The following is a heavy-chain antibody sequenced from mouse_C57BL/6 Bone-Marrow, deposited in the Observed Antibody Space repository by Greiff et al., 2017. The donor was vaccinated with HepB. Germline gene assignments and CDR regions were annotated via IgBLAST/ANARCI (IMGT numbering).Heavy chain of an antibody. CDR3: ASSGDAYYGSSYGYFDV. CDR2: IYPRSGNT. V-gene: IGHV1-81*01. Sequence: QVQLKQSGAELARPGASVKLSCKASGYTFTSYGISWVKQRTGQGLEWIGEIYPRSGNTYYNEKFKGKATLTADKSSSTAYMELRSLTSEDSAVYFCASSGDAYYGSSYGYFDVWGTGTTVTVSS. CDR1: GYTFTSYG. J-gene: IGHJ1*03. D-gene: IGHD1-1*01.